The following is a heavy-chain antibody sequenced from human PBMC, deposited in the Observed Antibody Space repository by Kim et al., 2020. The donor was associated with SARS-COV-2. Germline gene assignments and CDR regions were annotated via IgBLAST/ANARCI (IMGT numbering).Heavy chain of an antibody. Sequence: SETLSLTCTVSGVSISSGDYYWSCIRQPTGKGLEWIGYIYTSGSTYDNPSLKSRVTISGDTSKNQFSLKQSSGTGADTAVYYCAREGDFCSGCAAEYYYCSGVDVWGHGTTVTVSS. CDR3: AREGDFCSGCAAEYYYCSGVDV. CDR1: GVSISSGDYY. D-gene: IGHD3-3*01. CDR2: IYTSGST. V-gene: IGHV4-30-4*08. J-gene: IGHJ6*02.